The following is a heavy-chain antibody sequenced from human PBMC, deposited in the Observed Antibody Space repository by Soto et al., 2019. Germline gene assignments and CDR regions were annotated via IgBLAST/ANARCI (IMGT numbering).Heavy chain of an antibody. CDR2: IYYTGST. D-gene: IGHD3-22*01. CDR1: GGSISSYY. V-gene: IGHV4-59*01. J-gene: IGHJ5*02. CDR3: ARDALVGYDSSGYYGGGWFDP. Sequence: SETLSLTCTVSGGSISSYYWSWVRQPPEKGLEWIGYIYYTGSTNYNPSLRGRVTISVDTSKNQFSLKLSSVTAADTAVYYCARDALVGYDSSGYYGGGWFDPWGQGTLVTVSS.